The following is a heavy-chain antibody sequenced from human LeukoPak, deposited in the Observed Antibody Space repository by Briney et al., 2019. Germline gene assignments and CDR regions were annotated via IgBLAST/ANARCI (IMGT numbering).Heavy chain of an antibody. J-gene: IGHJ5*01. CDR1: GFTVSSNY. Sequence: PGGSLRLSCAASGFTVSSNYMSWVRQAPGKGLEWVSVIYSGGSTYYADSVKGRFTISRDNSKNTLYLQMNSLRAEDTAVYYCARFPPHYSSSWFDYWGQGTLVTVSS. D-gene: IGHD6-13*01. V-gene: IGHV3-53*01. CDR2: IYSGGST. CDR3: ARFPPHYSSSWFDY.